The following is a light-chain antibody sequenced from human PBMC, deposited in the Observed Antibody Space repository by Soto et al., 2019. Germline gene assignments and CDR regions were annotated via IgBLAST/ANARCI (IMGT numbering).Light chain of an antibody. CDR2: EGS. J-gene: IGLJ3*02. V-gene: IGLV2-23*01. Sequence: QSALTQPASVPGSPGQSITISCTGTSNDIGSYNLVSWYQHHPGKAPRLIIYEGSKRPSGVSNRFSGSKSGNTASLTISGLQAEDEADYYCCSYAGSSTSRVFGGGTKITVL. CDR1: SNDIGSYNL. CDR3: CSYAGSSTSRV.